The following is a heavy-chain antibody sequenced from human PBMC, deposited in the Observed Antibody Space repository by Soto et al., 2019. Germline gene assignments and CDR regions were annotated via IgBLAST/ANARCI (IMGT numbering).Heavy chain of an antibody. CDR1: GDSIISSNYY. D-gene: IGHD2-2*01. CDR3: TRIVVIPAAPDYYNYYGVDV. J-gene: IGHJ6*02. V-gene: IGHV4-39*01. Sequence: SETLSLTCTVSGDSIISSNYYWAWIRQSPGKGLEWIGNMYYSGSTYYNPSLKRRVTMSVDTSKNQFPLKISSVTDADTSVYYCTRIVVIPAAPDYYNYYGVDVWGQGTTVTVSS. CDR2: MYYSGST.